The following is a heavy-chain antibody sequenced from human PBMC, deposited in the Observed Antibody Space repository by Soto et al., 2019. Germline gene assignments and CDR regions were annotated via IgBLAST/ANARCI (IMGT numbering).Heavy chain of an antibody. V-gene: IGHV3-48*01. CDR1: GFTFSSYS. CDR2: ISSSSSTI. CDR3: ARDRYDYIWGSSILDY. D-gene: IGHD3-16*01. Sequence: PGGSLRLSCAASGFTFSSYSMNWVRQAPGKGLEWVSYISSSSSTIYYADSVKGRFTISRDNVKNSLYLQMNSLRAEDTAVYYCARDRYDYIWGSSILDYWGQGTLVTVSS. J-gene: IGHJ4*02.